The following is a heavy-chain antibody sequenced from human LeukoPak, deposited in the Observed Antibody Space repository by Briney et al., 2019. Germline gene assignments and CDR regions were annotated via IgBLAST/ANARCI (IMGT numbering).Heavy chain of an antibody. V-gene: IGHV3-7*04. CDR2: INQDGSET. CDR1: GFTFNNHY. Sequence: GGSLRLSCAASGFTFNNHYMTWVRQAPGKGLEWVANINQDGSETYYLASVKGRFTISRDNAKNSLYLQMNNVRAEDTAVYYCARDSLGGSCYVSWGQGTLVTVSS. J-gene: IGHJ5*02. CDR3: ARDSLGGSCYVS. D-gene: IGHD3-22*01.